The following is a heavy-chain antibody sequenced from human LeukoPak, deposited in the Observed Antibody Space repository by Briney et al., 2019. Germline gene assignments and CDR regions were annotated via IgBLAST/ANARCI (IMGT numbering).Heavy chain of an antibody. D-gene: IGHD4-17*01. CDR2: INHSGST. V-gene: IGHV4-34*01. Sequence: SETPSLTCAVYGGSFSDYYWSWIRQPPGKGLEWIGEINHSGSTNYNPSLKSRVTISVDTSKNQFSLKLSSVTAADTAVYYCAQGHDYGDYLNWFDPWGQGTLVTVSS. J-gene: IGHJ5*02. CDR1: GGSFSDYY. CDR3: AQGHDYGDYLNWFDP.